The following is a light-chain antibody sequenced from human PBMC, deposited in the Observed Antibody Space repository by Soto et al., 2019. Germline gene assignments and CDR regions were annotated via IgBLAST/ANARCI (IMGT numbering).Light chain of an antibody. Sequence: ERLMTQSPVTLSVSPGERATLSCRASQGIKNYLAWFQQKPGQAPRLLVYGASTRATTIPARFSGSGSGTEFTLSISSLQSEDFAVYYCQQYNSWPRTFGQGTKVDIK. CDR2: GAS. V-gene: IGKV3-15*01. CDR1: QGIKNY. CDR3: QQYNSWPRT. J-gene: IGKJ1*01.